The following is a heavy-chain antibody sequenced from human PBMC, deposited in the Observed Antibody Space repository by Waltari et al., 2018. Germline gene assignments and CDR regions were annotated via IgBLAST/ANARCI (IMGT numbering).Heavy chain of an antibody. CDR2: INPNSGGT. D-gene: IGHD2-15*01. J-gene: IGHJ5*02. V-gene: IGHV1-2*06. CDR3: ARVNGGGYFFGGTYYDESNWFDP. Sequence: QVQLVQSGAEVKKPGASVKVSCKASGYTFTGYYIYWVRQAPGQGLAWMVRINPNSGGTNYAQKFQGRITLTRDTSISTAYMELSSLTSDDTAMYYCARVNGGGYFFGGTYYDESNWFDPWGQGTLVTVSS. CDR1: GYTFTGYY.